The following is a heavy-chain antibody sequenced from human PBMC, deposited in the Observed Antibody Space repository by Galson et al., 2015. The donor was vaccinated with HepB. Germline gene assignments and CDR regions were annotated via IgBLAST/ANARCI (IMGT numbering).Heavy chain of an antibody. CDR2: IWKDGSNK. Sequence: SLRLSCAESGFTFRNYGMHWVRQAPGKGLEWVALIWKDGSNKNYADSVKGRFSISKDNSKNVEYLQMNSLGDDDTATYFCASEDGYAQIVTTDLWDQGARVTDSS. CDR3: ASEDGYAQIVTTDL. J-gene: IGHJ1*01. D-gene: IGHD5-24*01. V-gene: IGHV3-33*01. CDR1: GFTFRNYG.